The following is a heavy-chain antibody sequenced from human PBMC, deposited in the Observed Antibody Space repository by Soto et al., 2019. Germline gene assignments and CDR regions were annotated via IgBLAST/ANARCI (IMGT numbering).Heavy chain of an antibody. V-gene: IGHV3-15*07. Sequence: GGSLRLSCAASGFTFSNYSMNWVRQAPGKGLEWVGRIKSKTDGGTTDYAAPVKGRFTISRDDSKNTLYLQMNSLKTEDTAVYYCTTGPPYYDFWSGPDPYGMNVWGQGTTVTVSS. D-gene: IGHD3-3*01. CDR1: GFTFSNYS. CDR3: TTGPPYYDFWSGPDPYGMNV. CDR2: IKSKTDGGTT. J-gene: IGHJ6*02.